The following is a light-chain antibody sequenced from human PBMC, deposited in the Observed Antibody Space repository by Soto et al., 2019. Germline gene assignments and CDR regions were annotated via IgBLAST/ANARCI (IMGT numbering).Light chain of an antibody. CDR1: QSVSSN. V-gene: IGKV3-15*01. CDR2: GAS. Sequence: EIVMTQSPATLSVSPGERATLSCRASQSVSSNLAWYQQKPGQAPRLLNYGASTSATGIAARFSGNWSGTEFTLTISSLQSEDFAVYYCQQYKNWALTFGGGTKVEIK. CDR3: QQYKNWALT. J-gene: IGKJ4*01.